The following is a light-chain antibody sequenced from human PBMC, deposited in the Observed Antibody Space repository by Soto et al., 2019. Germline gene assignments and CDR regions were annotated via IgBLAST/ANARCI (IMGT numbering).Light chain of an antibody. CDR3: SSYAGSSNV. CDR1: SSDVGGYNY. J-gene: IGLJ1*01. V-gene: IGLV2-8*01. Sequence: QSALTQPASVSGSPGQSITISCTGTSSDVGGYNYVSWYQQHPGKAPKLMIYEVNKRPSGVPDRFSGSKSGNTASLTVSGLQAEHEADYYCSSYAGSSNVFGTGTKLTVL. CDR2: EVN.